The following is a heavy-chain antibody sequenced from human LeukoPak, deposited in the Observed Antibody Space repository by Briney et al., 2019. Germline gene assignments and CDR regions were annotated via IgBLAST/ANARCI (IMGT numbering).Heavy chain of an antibody. CDR3: TSEDIVATISDY. V-gene: IGHV3-11*06. CDR1: GFTFSDYY. Sequence: GGSLRLSCAASGFTFSDYYMSWIRQAPGKGLEWVSYISSSSSYTNYADSVKGRFTISRDNAKNSLYLQMNSLRAEDTAVYYCTSEDIVATISDYWGQGTLVTVSS. J-gene: IGHJ4*02. CDR2: ISSSSSYT. D-gene: IGHD5-12*01.